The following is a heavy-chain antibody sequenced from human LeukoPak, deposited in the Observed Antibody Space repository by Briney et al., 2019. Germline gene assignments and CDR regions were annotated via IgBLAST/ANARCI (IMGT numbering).Heavy chain of an antibody. D-gene: IGHD3-3*01. Sequence: AASVKVSCKASGYTFTGYYMHWVRQAPGQGLEWMGWINPNSGGTNYAQKFQGRVTMTRDTSISTAYMELSRLRSEDTAVYYCARLVRGIFGVVSMDVWGKGTTVTVSS. CDR2: INPNSGGT. J-gene: IGHJ6*03. CDR3: ARLVRGIFGVVSMDV. V-gene: IGHV1-2*02. CDR1: GYTFTGYY.